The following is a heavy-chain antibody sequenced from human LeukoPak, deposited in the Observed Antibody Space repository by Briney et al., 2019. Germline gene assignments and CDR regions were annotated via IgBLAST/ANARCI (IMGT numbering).Heavy chain of an antibody. V-gene: IGHV3-23*01. CDR3: AKTGRGLR. J-gene: IGHJ4*02. CDR1: GFTFSSYA. CDR2: ISGSGGST. Sequence: GGSLRLSCAASGFTFSSYAMSWVRQAPGKGLEWVSAISGSGGSTYYADSVQGRFTISRDNSKNRLHLQMTSLRAEDTAVYYCAKTGRGLRWRQGTLVTVSS. D-gene: IGHD5-24*01.